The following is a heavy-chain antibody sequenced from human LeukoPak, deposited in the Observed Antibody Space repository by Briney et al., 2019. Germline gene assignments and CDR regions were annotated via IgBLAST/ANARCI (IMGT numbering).Heavy chain of an antibody. Sequence: GGSLRLSCAASGFTFSSYALTWVRQAPGKGLDWVSYITASGGSTYYADSVKGRFTISRDNSKNTLYLQMNSLRAEDTAVYYCAKVASGLADYWGQGTLVTVSS. V-gene: IGHV3-23*01. CDR3: AKVASGLADY. J-gene: IGHJ4*02. CDR2: ITASGGST. D-gene: IGHD6-19*01. CDR1: GFTFSSYA.